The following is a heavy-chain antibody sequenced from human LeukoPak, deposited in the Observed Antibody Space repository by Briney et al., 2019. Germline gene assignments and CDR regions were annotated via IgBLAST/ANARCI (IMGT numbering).Heavy chain of an antibody. CDR1: GGSFSGYY. Sequence: SETLSLTCAVYGGSFSGYYWSWIRQPPGKGLEWIGEINHSGSTNYNPSLKSRVTISVDTSKNQFSLDLNSVTAADTAVYYCASGIQGAGNNYWGQGTLVTVSS. V-gene: IGHV4-34*01. CDR3: ASGIQGAGNNY. D-gene: IGHD6-19*01. J-gene: IGHJ4*02. CDR2: INHSGST.